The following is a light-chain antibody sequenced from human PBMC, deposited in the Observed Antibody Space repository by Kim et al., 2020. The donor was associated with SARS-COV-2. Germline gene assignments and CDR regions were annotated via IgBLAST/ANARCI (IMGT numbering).Light chain of an antibody. CDR1: SRDVGGYNY. J-gene: IGLJ2*01. Sequence: QSVVTQPASVSGSPGQSVTISCTGTSRDVGGYNYVSWYQQHPGTAPKLMIYDVSSRPSGISDRFSGSKSGYTASLTISGLRAEDEADYFCSSYTSSSTLVVFGAGTQLTVL. V-gene: IGLV2-14*03. CDR3: SSYTSSSTLVV. CDR2: DVS.